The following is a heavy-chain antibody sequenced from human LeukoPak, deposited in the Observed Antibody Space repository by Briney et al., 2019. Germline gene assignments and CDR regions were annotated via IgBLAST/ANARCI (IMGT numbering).Heavy chain of an antibody. D-gene: IGHD3-22*01. Sequence: SETLSLTCTVSGGSISSYYWSWIRQPTGKGLEWIGYMYYSGSTNYNPSLKSRVTISVDMSKNQVSLKLSSVTAADTAVYYCARIKYYYDSSGYPGDYFDYWGQGTLVTVSS. CDR3: ARIKYYYDSSGYPGDYFDY. CDR1: GGSISSYY. CDR2: MYYSGST. J-gene: IGHJ4*02. V-gene: IGHV4-59*01.